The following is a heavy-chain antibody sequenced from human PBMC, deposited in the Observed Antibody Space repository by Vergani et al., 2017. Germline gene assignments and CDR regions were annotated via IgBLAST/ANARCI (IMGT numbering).Heavy chain of an antibody. J-gene: IGHJ4*02. D-gene: IGHD5-12*01. V-gene: IGHV3-21*01. CDR1: GFTFRSYS. CDR2: ISSSSSYI. Sequence: EVQLVESGGGLVKPGGSLRLSCAASGFTFRSYSMNWVRQAPGKGLEWVSYISSSSSYIYYADSVKGRFTISRDNAKNSLYLQMNSLRAEDTAVYYCASGYSGYYWGGFDYWGQGTLVTVSS. CDR3: ASGYSGYYWGGFDY.